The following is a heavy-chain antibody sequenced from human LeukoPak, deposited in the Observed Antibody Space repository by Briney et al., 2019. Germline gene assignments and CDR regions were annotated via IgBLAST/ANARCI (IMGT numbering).Heavy chain of an antibody. V-gene: IGHV4-59*11. Sequence: SETLSLTRTLSGGSISGHYWSWIRETPGKGLERIWDIYYSGSTNYTPSLKSRVTISVYTSKNQFSLRLSSVTAADTAVYYCARIPGYCSRTSCFPYYMDVWGKGTTVTVSS. CDR3: ARIPGYCSRTSCFPYYMDV. J-gene: IGHJ6*03. CDR1: GGSISGHY. CDR2: IYYSGST. D-gene: IGHD2-2*01.